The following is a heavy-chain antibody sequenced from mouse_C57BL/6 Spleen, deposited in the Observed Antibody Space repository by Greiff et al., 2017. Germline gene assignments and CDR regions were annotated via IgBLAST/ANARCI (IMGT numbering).Heavy chain of an antibody. CDR2: ISGGGGNT. CDR1: GFTFSSYT. Sequence: EVHLVESGGGLVKPGGSLKLSCAASGFTFSSYTMSWVRQTPEKRLEWVATISGGGGNTSYPDSVKGRFTISRDDAKNTLYLQMSSLRSEDTALYYCARPLSYYSNLYAMDYWGQGTSVTVSS. V-gene: IGHV5-9*01. CDR3: ARPLSYYSNLYAMDY. D-gene: IGHD2-5*01. J-gene: IGHJ4*01.